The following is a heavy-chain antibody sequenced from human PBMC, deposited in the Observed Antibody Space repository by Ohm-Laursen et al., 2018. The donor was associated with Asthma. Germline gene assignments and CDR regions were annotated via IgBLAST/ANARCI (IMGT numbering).Heavy chain of an antibody. D-gene: IGHD1-26*01. J-gene: IGHJ1*01. CDR2: ISTASTFI. CDR3: ARIGPEWELPGREYSLHH. Sequence: SLTLSCAASGFTFSSYSMNWVRQAPGKGLEWVPSISTASTFIYYADSVRGRFTTSRDNARNSVYLQMNSLRAEDTALYYCARIGPEWELPGREYSLHHWGEGTLVTVSS. CDR1: GFTFSSYS. V-gene: IGHV3-21*01.